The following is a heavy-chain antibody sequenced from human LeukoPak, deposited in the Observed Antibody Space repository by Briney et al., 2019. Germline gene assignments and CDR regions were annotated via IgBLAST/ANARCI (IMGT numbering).Heavy chain of an antibody. Sequence: ASVKVSCTVSGSSVTELSLYWVRQAPGKGLEWMGGFDVIDSETFYAQKFQGRVTMTEESSTDTAYMELRSLTSDDTALYYCAAGRPYSLLDYWGQGTLVTVSS. CDR1: GSSVTELS. J-gene: IGHJ4*02. D-gene: IGHD5-18*01. CDR2: FDVIDSET. CDR3: AAGRPYSLLDY. V-gene: IGHV1-24*01.